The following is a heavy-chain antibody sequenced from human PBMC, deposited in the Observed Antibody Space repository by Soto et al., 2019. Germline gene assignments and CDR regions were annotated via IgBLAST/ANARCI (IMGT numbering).Heavy chain of an antibody. CDR2: IYSGGST. D-gene: IGHD3-10*01. J-gene: IGHJ2*01. V-gene: IGHV3-66*01. CDR3: ARDPLYYYGSGSYYPGYFDL. Sequence: EVQLVESGGGLVQPGGSLRLSCAASGFIVSSNYMSWVRQAPGKGLQWVSVIYSGGSTYYADSVKGRFTISRDNSKNTLYLQMNSLRAEDTAVYYCARDPLYYYGSGSYYPGYFDLWGRGTLVTVSS. CDR1: GFIVSSNY.